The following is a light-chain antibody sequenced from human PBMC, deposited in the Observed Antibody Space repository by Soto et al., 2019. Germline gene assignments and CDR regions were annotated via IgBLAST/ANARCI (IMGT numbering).Light chain of an antibody. CDR2: GAS. J-gene: IGKJ4*01. CDR3: QHYADWPLT. V-gene: IGKV3-15*01. CDR1: QGIGIT. Sequence: EIVITQSPATLSVSPGEGATLSCRASQGIGITLAWYQQKPGQTPRPLIYGASTRATGVPARFSGSGSGTDFILTINSLQSEDFEVYYCQHYADWPLTFGGGTKIESK.